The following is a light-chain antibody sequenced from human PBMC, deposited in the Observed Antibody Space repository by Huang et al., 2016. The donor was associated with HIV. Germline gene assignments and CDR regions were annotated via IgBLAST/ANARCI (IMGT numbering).Light chain of an antibody. J-gene: IGKJ1*01. Sequence: DVVMTQFPLSLPVTLGQSASISCRSSESLVYSDGKNDVNWFQHRPGQSPRRLIYRVSYRDSGVPDRVSGSGSGTDCTLNISRVEAEDAGVYYCMQGTHWWAFGQGTKVEI. CDR1: ESLVYSDGKND. V-gene: IGKV2-30*01. CDR2: RVS. CDR3: MQGTHWWA.